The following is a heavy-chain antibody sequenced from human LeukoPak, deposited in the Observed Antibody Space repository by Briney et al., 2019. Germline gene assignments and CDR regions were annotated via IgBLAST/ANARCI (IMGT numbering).Heavy chain of an antibody. D-gene: IGHD2-21*01. J-gene: IGHJ5*02. CDR3: ARDRRGEGGWFDP. CDR2: IYYSGST. CDR1: GFTFSSYG. Sequence: GSLRLSCAASGFTFSSYGMHWIRQPPGKGLEWIGSIYYSGSTYYNPSLKSRVTISVDTSKNQFSLKLSSVTAADTAVYYCARDRRGEGGWFDPWGQGTLVTVSS. V-gene: IGHV4-39*07.